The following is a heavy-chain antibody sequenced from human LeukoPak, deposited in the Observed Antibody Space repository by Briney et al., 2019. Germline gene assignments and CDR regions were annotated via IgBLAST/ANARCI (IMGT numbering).Heavy chain of an antibody. V-gene: IGHV1-2*02. CDR2: INPNSGGT. Sequence: ASVKVSCKASGYTFTGHYMHWVRQAPGQGLEWMGWINPNSGGTNYAQKFQGRVTMTRDTSISTAYMELSRLRSDDRAVYYCARDTGCSSTSCLYYYMDVWGKGTTVTVSS. J-gene: IGHJ6*03. CDR3: ARDTGCSSTSCLYYYMDV. D-gene: IGHD2-2*01. CDR1: GYTFTGHY.